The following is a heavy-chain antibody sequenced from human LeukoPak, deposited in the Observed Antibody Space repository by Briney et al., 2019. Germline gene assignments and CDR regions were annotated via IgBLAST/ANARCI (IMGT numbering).Heavy chain of an antibody. CDR1: GISFSRYA. CDR2: ISWHSGSF. V-gene: IGHV3-9*01. D-gene: IGHD4-23*01. J-gene: IGHJ4*02. Sequence: PGGSLRLSCAASGISFSRYAMHWVRQAPGKGLEWVSGISWHSGSFTYAASVRGRFTISRDNANNCLYLQMNSLRDEDTALYYCAKDLSSYYGGAFANWGQGALVTVSS. CDR3: AKDLSSYYGGAFAN.